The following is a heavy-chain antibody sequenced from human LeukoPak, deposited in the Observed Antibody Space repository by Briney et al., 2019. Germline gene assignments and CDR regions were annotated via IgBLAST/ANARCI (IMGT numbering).Heavy chain of an antibody. V-gene: IGHV3-23*01. CDR2: ITSGGVTT. D-gene: IGHD1-14*01. Sequence: QSGGSLRLSCAASGFTFSSYIMSWVRQAPGKGLEWVSGITSGGVTTYYADSVKGRFTISRDNSKNTLYLQMNSLRAEDTAVYYCAKGQGIRYSILPTHPIDYWGQGTLVTVSS. CDR1: GFTFSSYI. CDR3: AKGQGIRYSILPTHPIDY. J-gene: IGHJ4*02.